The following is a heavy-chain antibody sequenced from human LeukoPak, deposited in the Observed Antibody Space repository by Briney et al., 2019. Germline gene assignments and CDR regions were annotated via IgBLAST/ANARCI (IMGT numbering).Heavy chain of an antibody. Sequence: GGSLRLSCAASGFTFSSYSMNWVRQAPGKGLEWVSSISSSSSYIYYADSVKGRFTISRDNSKNTLYLQMNSLRAEDTAVYYCAKDLPPLLGLHAAYYDILTGYYLPWGQGTLVTVSS. J-gene: IGHJ5*02. CDR1: GFTFSSYS. CDR2: ISSSSSYI. V-gene: IGHV3-21*04. D-gene: IGHD3-9*01. CDR3: AKDLPPLLGLHAAYYDILTGYYLP.